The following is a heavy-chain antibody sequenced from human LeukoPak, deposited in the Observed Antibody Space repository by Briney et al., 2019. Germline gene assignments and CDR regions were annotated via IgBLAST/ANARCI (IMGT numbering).Heavy chain of an antibody. D-gene: IGHD1-26*01. V-gene: IGHV4-39*07. CDR3: ASSGSYPYNWFDP. Sequence: ETLSLTCTVSGGSISSSSYYWGWIRQPPGKGLEWIGNIYYSGSTYYNPSLKSRVTISVDTSKNQFSLKMSSVTAADTAVYYCASSGSYPYNWFDPWGQGTLVTVSS. CDR1: GGSISSSSYY. CDR2: IYYSGST. J-gene: IGHJ5*02.